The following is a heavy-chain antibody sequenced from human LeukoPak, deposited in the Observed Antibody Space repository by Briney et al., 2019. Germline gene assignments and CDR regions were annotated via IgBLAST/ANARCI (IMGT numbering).Heavy chain of an antibody. Sequence: GRSLRLSCAASGFTFSSYGMHWVRQAPGKGLEWVAVIWYDGSNKYYADSVKGRFTISRDNAKNTLYLQMHSLRAEDTALYYCAREGWSGRNGEYLVGGMDVWAQGTTVTVSS. V-gene: IGHV3-33*01. CDR1: GFTFSSYG. CDR3: AREGWSGRNGEYLVGGMDV. CDR2: IWYDGSNK. J-gene: IGHJ6*02. D-gene: IGHD1-26*01.